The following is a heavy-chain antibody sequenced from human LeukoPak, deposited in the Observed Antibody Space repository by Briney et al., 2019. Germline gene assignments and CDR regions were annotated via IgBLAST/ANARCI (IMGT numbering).Heavy chain of an antibody. J-gene: IGHJ6*03. Sequence: GGSLRLSCAASGFTFSNYVMHWVRQAPGKGLEWLAVISYDGSNKYYADSLKGRFTISRDDSKNTLYLQMNSLRAEDTALYYCARGNVLRYFDWLLTDYYYYYYMDVWGKGTTVTVSS. CDR1: GFTFSNYV. CDR2: ISYDGSNK. D-gene: IGHD3-9*01. CDR3: ARGNVLRYFDWLLTDYYYYYYMDV. V-gene: IGHV3-30*03.